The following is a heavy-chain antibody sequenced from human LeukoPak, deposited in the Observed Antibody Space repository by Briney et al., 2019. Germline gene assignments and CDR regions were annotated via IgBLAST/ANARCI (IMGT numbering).Heavy chain of an antibody. V-gene: IGHV3-11*01. Sequence: GGSLRLSCAASGFTFSDYHMSWIRQAPGKALEWVSYITSSGSAIYYADSVKGRFTISRDNARNSLYLQMNGLRVDDTAIYYCASDIVSTSGDFWGQGTLVTVSS. CDR3: ASDIVSTSGDF. D-gene: IGHD5/OR15-5a*01. J-gene: IGHJ4*02. CDR2: ITSSGSAI. CDR1: GFTFSDYH.